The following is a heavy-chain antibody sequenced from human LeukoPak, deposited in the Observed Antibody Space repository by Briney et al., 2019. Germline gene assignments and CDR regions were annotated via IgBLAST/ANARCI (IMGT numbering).Heavy chain of an antibody. V-gene: IGHV4-59*08. CDR3: AGGIAAASDMDV. J-gene: IGHJ6*02. D-gene: IGHD6-13*01. Sequence: SETLSLTCTVSGGSISSYYWGWLRQPPGKGLEWIGYIYYSGSTNYNPSLKSRVTISVDTSKNQFSLKLSSVTAADTAVYYCAGGIAAASDMDVWGQGTTVTVSS. CDR1: GGSISSYY. CDR2: IYYSGST.